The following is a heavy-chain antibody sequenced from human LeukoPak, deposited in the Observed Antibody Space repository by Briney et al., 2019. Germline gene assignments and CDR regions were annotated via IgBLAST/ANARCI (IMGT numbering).Heavy chain of an antibody. J-gene: IGHJ3*02. CDR1: GFTFSDYY. CDR2: ISSSGSTI. CDR3: ARASGSSWYRAFDI. V-gene: IGHV3-11*01. D-gene: IGHD6-13*01. Sequence: GGSPRLSCAASGFTFSDYYMSWIRQAPGKGLEWVSYISSSGSTIYYADSVKGRFTISRDNAKNSLYLQMNSLRAEDTAVYYCARASGSSWYRAFDIWGQGTMVTVSS.